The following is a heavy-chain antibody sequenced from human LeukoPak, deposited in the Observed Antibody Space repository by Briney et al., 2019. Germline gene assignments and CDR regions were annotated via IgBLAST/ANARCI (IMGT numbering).Heavy chain of an antibody. V-gene: IGHV3-21*01. CDR2: ISSSSSYI. CDR1: GFTFSSYS. Sequence: GGSLRPSCAASGFTFSSYSMNWVRQAPGKGLEWVSSISSSSSYIYYADSVKGRFTISRDNAKNSLYLQMNSLRAEDTAVYYRARDYDILTGSYDYWGEGTLVSVSS. CDR3: ARDYDILTGSYDY. D-gene: IGHD3-9*01. J-gene: IGHJ4*02.